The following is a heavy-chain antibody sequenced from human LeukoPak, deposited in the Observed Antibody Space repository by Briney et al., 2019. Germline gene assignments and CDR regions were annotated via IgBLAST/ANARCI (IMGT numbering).Heavy chain of an antibody. CDR2: ISSGGSTI. V-gene: IGHV3-48*03. Sequence: GGSLRLSCAASGFTFSSYEMNWVRQAPGKGLEWVSYISSGGSTIYYADSVKGRFTISRDNAKNSLYLQMNTLRAEDTAVYYCARPYSSGWYGGFDLWGRGTLATVSS. CDR1: GFTFSSYE. D-gene: IGHD6-19*01. J-gene: IGHJ2*01. CDR3: ARPYSSGWYGGFDL.